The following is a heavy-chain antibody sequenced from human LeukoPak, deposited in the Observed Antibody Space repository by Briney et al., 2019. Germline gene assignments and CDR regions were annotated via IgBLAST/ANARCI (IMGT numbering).Heavy chain of an antibody. Sequence: SVKVSCKASGGTFSSYAISWARQAPGQGLEWMGGIIPIFGTANYAQKFQGRVTITTDESTSTAYMELSSLRSEDTAVYYCARTRIDSSGWYWFDPWGQGTLVTVSS. V-gene: IGHV1-69*05. J-gene: IGHJ5*02. CDR1: GGTFSSYA. D-gene: IGHD6-19*01. CDR2: IIPIFGTA. CDR3: ARTRIDSSGWYWFDP.